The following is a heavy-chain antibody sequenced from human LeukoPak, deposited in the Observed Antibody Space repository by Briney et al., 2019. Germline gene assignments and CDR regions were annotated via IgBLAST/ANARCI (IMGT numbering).Heavy chain of an antibody. CDR2: ISAYNGNT. Sequence: ASVKVSCKASGYTFTSYGISWVRQAPGQGLEWMGWISAYNGNTNYAQKLQGRVTMTTDTSTSTAYMELRSLRSDDTAVYYCAREVPLRRSSSHAFDIWGQGTMVTVSS. CDR3: AREVPLRRSSSHAFDI. J-gene: IGHJ3*02. CDR1: GYTFTSYG. V-gene: IGHV1-18*01. D-gene: IGHD6-6*01.